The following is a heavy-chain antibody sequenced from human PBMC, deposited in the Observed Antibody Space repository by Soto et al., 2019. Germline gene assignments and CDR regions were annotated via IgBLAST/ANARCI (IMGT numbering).Heavy chain of an antibody. D-gene: IGHD3-10*01. Sequence: QVQLVQSGAELKKPGSSVKVSCKASGDTFSGYPINWERQAPGEGLEWMGRIIPVFGTTNDAQRFEGRVTFTADESTNTAYMELRGLLSEDTAVYYCARDGGFGELKYWGPGTLVTVSS. V-gene: IGHV1-69*18. CDR2: IIPVFGTT. CDR1: GDTFSGYP. CDR3: ARDGGFGELKY. J-gene: IGHJ4*02.